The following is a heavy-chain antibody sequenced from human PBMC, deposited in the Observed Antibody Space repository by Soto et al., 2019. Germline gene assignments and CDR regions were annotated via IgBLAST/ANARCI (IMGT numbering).Heavy chain of an antibody. D-gene: IGHD1-1*01. CDR2: INHSGST. CDR1: GGSFSGYY. Sequence: SETLSLTCAVYGGSFSGYYWSWIRQPPGKGLEWIGEINHSGSTNYNPSLKSRVTISVDTSKNQFSLKLSSVTAADTAVYYCARGRLPSPGGSPINDYFDYWGQGTLVTVSS. V-gene: IGHV4-34*01. J-gene: IGHJ4*02. CDR3: ARGRLPSPGGSPINDYFDY.